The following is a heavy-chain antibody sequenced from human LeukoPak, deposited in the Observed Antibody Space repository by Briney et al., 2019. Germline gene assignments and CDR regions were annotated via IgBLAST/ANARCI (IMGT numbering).Heavy chain of an antibody. D-gene: IGHD1-26*01. V-gene: IGHV4-34*01. CDR1: GGSFSAYY. CDR2: IDHTGST. Sequence: SETLSLTCAVYGGSFSAYYWSWIRQPPGKGLEWIGEIDHTGSTYYNPSLKSRVTISLDTSKNQFSLKLRSVTAADTAVYYCARGSEWAGEGAFDLWGQGTLVTVSS. J-gene: IGHJ3*01. CDR3: ARGSEWAGEGAFDL.